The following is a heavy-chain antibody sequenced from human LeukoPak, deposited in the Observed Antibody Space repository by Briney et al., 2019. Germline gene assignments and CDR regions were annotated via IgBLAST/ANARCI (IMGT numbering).Heavy chain of an antibody. CDR1: GYTFTNYD. CDR3: ARAEDYYASE. CDR2: MNPNSGKT. D-gene: IGHD3-10*01. V-gene: IGHV1-8*01. J-gene: IGHJ4*02. Sequence: VSVNVSCKASGYTFTNYDINWVRQATGQGLEWMGWMNPNSGKTGYAQKFQGRVSMTRNIALNTAYMELSSLRSEDTAVYYCARAEDYYASEWGQGTQVTVSS.